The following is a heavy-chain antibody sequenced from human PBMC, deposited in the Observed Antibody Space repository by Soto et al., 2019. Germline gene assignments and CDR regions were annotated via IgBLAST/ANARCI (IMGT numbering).Heavy chain of an antibody. Sequence: VPLVQSGAEVKKPGASVKVSCKASGYTFTSYGITWVRQAPGQGLEWMGWISAYNGDTNYAQKVQGRVTMTTDTSTSTVYMELKSLKSDDTAVYFCARDQEYSTSGLYWFDLWGQGTLVTVSS. J-gene: IGHJ5*02. CDR3: ARDQEYSTSGLYWFDL. CDR1: GYTFTSYG. V-gene: IGHV1-18*04. D-gene: IGHD6-6*01. CDR2: ISAYNGDT.